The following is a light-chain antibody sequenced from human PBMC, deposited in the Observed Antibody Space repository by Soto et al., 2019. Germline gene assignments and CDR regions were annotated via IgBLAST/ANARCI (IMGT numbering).Light chain of an antibody. Sequence: QSVLAQPPSASAPPGQRVAIPCSGSSSNIGRNPVHWYQHLPGAAPKLLIYGNDQRPSGVLDRFSGSKSDTSASLAITGLQSEDEADYFCASWDDRLNGQVFGGGTKVTVL. J-gene: IGLJ2*01. CDR2: GND. CDR3: ASWDDRLNGQV. CDR1: SSNIGRNP. V-gene: IGLV1-44*01.